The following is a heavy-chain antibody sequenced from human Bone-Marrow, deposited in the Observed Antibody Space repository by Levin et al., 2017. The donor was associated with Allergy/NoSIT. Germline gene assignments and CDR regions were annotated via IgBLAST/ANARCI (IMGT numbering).Heavy chain of an antibody. J-gene: IGHJ4*02. CDR3: AKATTVTIRSLDY. CDR2: ISSSGAST. D-gene: IGHD4-17*01. Sequence: PGESLKISCAASGFTFSSHAMTWVRQAPGKELEWVSAISSSGASTYYADSVKGRFTISRDNSKNTLYLQMNSLRAEDTAIYYCAKATTVTIRSLDYWGQGTLVTVSS. V-gene: IGHV3-23*01. CDR1: GFTFSSHA.